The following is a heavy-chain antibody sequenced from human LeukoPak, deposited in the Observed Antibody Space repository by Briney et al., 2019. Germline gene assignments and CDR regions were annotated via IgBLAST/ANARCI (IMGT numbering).Heavy chain of an antibody. D-gene: IGHD3-10*01. J-gene: IGHJ4*02. CDR2: ITANGGTP. Sequence: GGSLRLSCAASGFTFGNTAMSWVRLAPGKGPEWVSAITANGGTPYYADSVKGRFNISRDNSKNTLYLQMNSLRAEDTAVYYCAKRTLGVVRGVIDYWGQGTLVTVSS. CDR3: AKRTLGVVRGVIDY. CDR1: GFTFGNTA. V-gene: IGHV3-23*01.